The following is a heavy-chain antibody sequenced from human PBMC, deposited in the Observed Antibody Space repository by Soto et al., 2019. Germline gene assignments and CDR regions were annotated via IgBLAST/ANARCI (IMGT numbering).Heavy chain of an antibody. Sequence: LRLSCAVSGFTFSADWMHWVRQVPGKGLTWVSRISDDGSTATYADSVKGRFVISRDNAKNSLYLEMNTLRVDDSGLYYCARGPKVSSTGTGAHWGRGTLVTVSS. D-gene: IGHD1-1*01. J-gene: IGHJ4*02. CDR1: GFTFSADW. CDR2: ISDDGSTA. CDR3: ARGPKVSSTGTGAH. V-gene: IGHV3-74*01.